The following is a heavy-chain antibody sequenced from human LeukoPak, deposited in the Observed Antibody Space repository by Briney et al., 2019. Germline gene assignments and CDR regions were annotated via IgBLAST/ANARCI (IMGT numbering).Heavy chain of an antibody. Sequence: GESLKISCKGSGYSFTSYWIGWVRQMPGKGLEWMGIIYPGDSDTRYSPSFQGQVTISADKSISTAYLQWSSLKASDTAMYYCARRVGYCSSTSCSTPFDYWGQGTLVTVSS. D-gene: IGHD2-2*01. CDR1: GYSFTSYW. CDR2: IYPGDSDT. V-gene: IGHV5-51*01. CDR3: ARRVGYCSSTSCSTPFDY. J-gene: IGHJ4*02.